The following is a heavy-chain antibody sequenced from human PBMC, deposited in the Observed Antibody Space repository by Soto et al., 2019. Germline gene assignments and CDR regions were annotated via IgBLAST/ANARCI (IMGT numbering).Heavy chain of an antibody. D-gene: IGHD1-26*01. V-gene: IGHV6-1*01. J-gene: IGHJ4*02. CDR3: AGMQDGALAY. CDR2: TYYRSKWYN. Sequence: SQTLSLSCAISGDSVSSNSAAWNWIRQSPSRGLEWLGRTYYRSKWYNEYAVSVKSRITIKPDTSKNQFSLQLNSVIPEDTAVYYCAGMQDGALAYWGQGTLVTVSS. CDR1: GDSVSSNSAA.